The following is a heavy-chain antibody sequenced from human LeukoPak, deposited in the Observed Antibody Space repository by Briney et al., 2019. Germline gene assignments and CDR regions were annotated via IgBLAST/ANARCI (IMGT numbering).Heavy chain of an antibody. CDR1: GFTVSSNY. J-gene: IGHJ4*02. Sequence: GGSLRLSCAASGFTVSSNYMSWVRQAPGKGLEWVSVIYSGGSTYYADSVKGRFTISRDNSKNTLYLQMNSLRAEDTAVYYCATILTGYYGGYYFDYWGQGTLVTVSS. CDR3: ATILTGYYGGYYFDY. CDR2: IYSGGST. V-gene: IGHV3-53*01. D-gene: IGHD3-9*01.